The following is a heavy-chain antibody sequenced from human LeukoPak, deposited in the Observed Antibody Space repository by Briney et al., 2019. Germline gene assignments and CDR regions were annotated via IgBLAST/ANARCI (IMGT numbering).Heavy chain of an antibody. J-gene: IGHJ1*01. Sequence: PGGSLRLSCAASGFTFSSYWMHWVRQAPGKGLEWVSSISNSGSYTYYVDSMKGRFFISRDNAKNSTFLQMNSLRAEDTAVYYCVRDHRRHFDWLSYFQHWGQGTLVAVSA. CDR3: VRDHRRHFDWLSYFQH. D-gene: IGHD3-9*01. V-gene: IGHV3-21*01. CDR2: ISNSGSYT. CDR1: GFTFSSYW.